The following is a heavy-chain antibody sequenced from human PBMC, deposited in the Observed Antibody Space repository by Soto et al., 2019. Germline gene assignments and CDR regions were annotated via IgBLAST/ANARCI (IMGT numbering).Heavy chain of an antibody. V-gene: IGHV3-23*01. CDR3: AKAVAGNHLCDY. CDR1: GFTFSSYA. J-gene: IGHJ4*02. CDR2: ISGSGGST. Sequence: GGSLSLSCAASGFTFSSYAISWVRQAPGKGLEWVSAISGSGGSTYYADSVKGRFTISRDNSKNTLYLQMNSLRAEDTAVYYCAKAVAGNHLCDYWGQGTLVTVSS. D-gene: IGHD6-19*01.